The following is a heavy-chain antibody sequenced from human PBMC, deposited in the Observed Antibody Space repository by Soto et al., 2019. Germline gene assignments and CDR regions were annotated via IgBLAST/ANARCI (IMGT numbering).Heavy chain of an antibody. CDR3: AKLGMTTPNREY. D-gene: IGHD4-17*01. CDR2: VSGSGGNT. V-gene: IGHV3-23*01. J-gene: IGHJ4*02. CDR1: AFSFSSYA. Sequence: PGGSLRLSCVASAFSFSSYAMSWVRQAPGKGLEWISTVSGSGGNTYYADSVRGRFTISRDNSKNTLFLQMSNVRAEDTAVYYCAKLGMTTPNREYWGQGTLVPVSS.